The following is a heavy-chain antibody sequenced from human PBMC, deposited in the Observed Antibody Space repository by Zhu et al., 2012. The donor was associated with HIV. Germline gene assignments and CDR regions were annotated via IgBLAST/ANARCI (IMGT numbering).Heavy chain of an antibody. CDR3: ARLYGSGSFDN. CDR1: GGSISSYY. Sequence: QVQLQESGPGLVKPSETLSLTCTVSGGSISSYYWSWIRQPAGKGLEWIGRINTSGSTNYNPSLKSRVTMSVDSSENQFSLKLNPVTAADTAVYYCARLYGSGSFDNWGQGNPWSPSPQ. J-gene: IGHJ4*02. CDR2: INTSGST. D-gene: IGHD3-10*01. V-gene: IGHV4-4*07.